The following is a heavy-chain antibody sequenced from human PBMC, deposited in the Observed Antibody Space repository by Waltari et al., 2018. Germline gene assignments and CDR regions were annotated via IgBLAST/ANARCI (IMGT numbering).Heavy chain of an antibody. CDR1: GYSISSGYY. Sequence: QVQLQESGPGLVKPSETLSLTCAVSGYSISSGYYWGWIRQPPGKGLEWIGSIYHSGSTNYNPSLKSRVTISVDTSKNQFSLKLSSVTAADTAVYYCASFQAARVVRGGFDYWGQGTLVTVSS. J-gene: IGHJ4*02. CDR3: ASFQAARVVRGGFDY. D-gene: IGHD6-6*01. V-gene: IGHV4-38-2*01. CDR2: IYHSGST.